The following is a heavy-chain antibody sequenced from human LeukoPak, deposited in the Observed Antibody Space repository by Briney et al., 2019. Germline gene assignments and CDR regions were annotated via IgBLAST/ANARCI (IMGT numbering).Heavy chain of an antibody. J-gene: IGHJ3*02. V-gene: IGHV3-13*01. CDR1: GFTFSSYD. Sequence: GGSLRLSCAASGFTFSSYDMHWVRQATGKGLEWVSAIGTAGDTYYPGSVKGRFTISRENAKNSLYLQMNSLRAEDTAVYYCARVIDQWLVKGDAFDIWGQGTMVTVSS. CDR2: IGTAGDT. CDR3: ARVIDQWLVKGDAFDI. D-gene: IGHD6-19*01.